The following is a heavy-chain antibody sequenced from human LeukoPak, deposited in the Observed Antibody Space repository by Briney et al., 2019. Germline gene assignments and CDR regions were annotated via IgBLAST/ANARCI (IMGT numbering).Heavy chain of an antibody. CDR1: GFNFSDFY. CDR2: ISLSGSTI. CDR3: ARGASCSSTTCYFDY. Sequence: GGSLRLSCAASGFNFSDFYMSWIRQAPGKGLEWLSSISLSGSTITYAASVKGRVTVSRDNAKNSVVLHILSLRADDTAVYYCARGASCSSTTCYFDYWGQGTLVTVSS. D-gene: IGHD2-2*01. J-gene: IGHJ4*02. V-gene: IGHV3-11*01.